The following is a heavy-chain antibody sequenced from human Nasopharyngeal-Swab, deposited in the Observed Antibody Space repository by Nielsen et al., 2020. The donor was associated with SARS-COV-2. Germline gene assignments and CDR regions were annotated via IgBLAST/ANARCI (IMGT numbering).Heavy chain of an antibody. D-gene: IGHD5-18*01. J-gene: IGHJ3*02. V-gene: IGHV3-7*01. CDR3: ARETRTWIQLWSHAFDI. CDR2: IKQEGSEK. Sequence: GGSLRLTCAASGFTFSSYGMSWVPQATGKGLEWVANIKQEGSEKYYVDSVKGRFTISTDNAKNSLDLEMNSLKAEDRAVYYFARETRTWIQLWSHAFDIWGQGTMVTVSS. CDR1: GFTFSSYG.